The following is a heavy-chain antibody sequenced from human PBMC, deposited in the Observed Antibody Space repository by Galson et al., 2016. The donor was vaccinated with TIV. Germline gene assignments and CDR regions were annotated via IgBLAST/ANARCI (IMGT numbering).Heavy chain of an antibody. D-gene: IGHD6-13*01. V-gene: IGHV3-23*01. J-gene: IGHJ4*02. CDR2: ISGSADRADRA. CDR1: GFTFETYA. CDR3: AKGGSWYDY. Sequence: SLRLSCAASGFTFETYAMTWVRQAPGKGLEWVTVISGSADRADRAYYADSVGGRFTISRDNSKNTVFLEMNSLTVEETAVYYCAKGGSWYDYWGPGTLVTVSS.